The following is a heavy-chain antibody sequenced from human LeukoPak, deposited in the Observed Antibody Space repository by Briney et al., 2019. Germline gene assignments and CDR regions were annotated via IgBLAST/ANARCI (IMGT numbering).Heavy chain of an antibody. V-gene: IGHV4-59*01. CDR2: IYYSGGT. D-gene: IGHD3-22*01. CDR1: GGSISSYY. J-gene: IGHJ3*02. Sequence: PSETLSLTCTVSGGSISSYYWSWIRQPPGKGLEWIGYIYYSGGTNYNPSLKSRVTISVDTSKNQFSLKLSSVTAADTAVYYCARAPDSSGYYYEFSAFDIWGQGTMVTVSS. CDR3: ARAPDSSGYYYEFSAFDI.